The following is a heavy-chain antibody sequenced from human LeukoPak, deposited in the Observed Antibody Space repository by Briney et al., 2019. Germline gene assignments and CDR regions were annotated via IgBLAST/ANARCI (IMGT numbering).Heavy chain of an antibody. V-gene: IGHV4-39*07. Sequence: SETLSLTCTVSGGSISSSSYYWGWIRQPPGKGLEWIGSIYYSGSTYYNPSLKSRVTISVDTSKNQFSLKLSSVTAADTAVYYCARDLPYCGGDCPGWFDPWGQGTLVTVSS. CDR1: GGSISSSSYY. J-gene: IGHJ5*02. CDR2: IYYSGST. CDR3: ARDLPYCGGDCPGWFDP. D-gene: IGHD2-21*02.